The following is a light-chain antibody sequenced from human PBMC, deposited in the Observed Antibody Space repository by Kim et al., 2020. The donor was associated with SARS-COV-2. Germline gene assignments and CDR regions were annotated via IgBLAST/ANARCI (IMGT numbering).Light chain of an antibody. J-gene: IGLJ3*02. CDR2: VNRDGSH. Sequence: ATGQLTCSPSSGHSSYALVMHHQQPGKGPRFLMKVNRDGSHFRGDGIPDRFSGSTSGAERYRTISSLQPEDEADYYCQAWDTGIRVFGGGTQLTVL. CDR3: QAWDTGIRV. V-gene: IGLV4-69*01. CDR1: SGHSSYA.